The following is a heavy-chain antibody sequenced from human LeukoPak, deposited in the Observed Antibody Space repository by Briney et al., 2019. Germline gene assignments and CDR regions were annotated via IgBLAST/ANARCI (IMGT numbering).Heavy chain of an antibody. J-gene: IGHJ4*02. Sequence: GGSLRLSCAVSGFTFSSYAMSWVRQAPGKGLEWVSAISGSGGSTYYADSVKGRFTISRDNSKNTLYLQMNSLRAEDTAVYYCAKDIDSSGYVFYFDYWGQGTLVTVSS. D-gene: IGHD3-22*01. CDR2: ISGSGGST. CDR1: GFTFSSYA. V-gene: IGHV3-23*01. CDR3: AKDIDSSGYVFYFDY.